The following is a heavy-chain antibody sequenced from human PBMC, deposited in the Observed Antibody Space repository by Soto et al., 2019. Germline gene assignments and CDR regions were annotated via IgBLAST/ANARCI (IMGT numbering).Heavy chain of an antibody. D-gene: IGHD2-2*01. CDR1: GYTFTSYA. CDR2: INAGNGNT. J-gene: IGHJ4*02. Sequence: ASVKVSCKASGYTFTSYAMHWVRQAPGQRLEWMGWINAGNGNTKYSQKFQGRVTITRDTSASTAYMELSSLRSEDTAVYYCARVPAYCSSTSCPYYFDYWGQGTLVTVS. CDR3: ARVPAYCSSTSCPYYFDY. V-gene: IGHV1-3*01.